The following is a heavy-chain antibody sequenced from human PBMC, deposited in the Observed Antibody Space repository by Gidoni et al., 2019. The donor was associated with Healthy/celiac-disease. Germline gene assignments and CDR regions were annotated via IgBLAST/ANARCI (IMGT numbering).Heavy chain of an antibody. CDR2: INHSGST. D-gene: IGHD3-3*01. J-gene: IGHJ1*01. V-gene: IGHV4-34*01. CDR1: GGSFSGYY. CDR3: ARGPLITIFGVVTHAEYFQH. Sequence: QVQLQQWGAGLLKPSETLSLTCAVYGGSFSGYYWSWIRQPPGKGLEWIGEINHSGSTNYNPSLKSRVTISVDTSKNQFSLKLSSVTAADTAVYYCARGPLITIFGVVTHAEYFQHWGQGTLVTVSS.